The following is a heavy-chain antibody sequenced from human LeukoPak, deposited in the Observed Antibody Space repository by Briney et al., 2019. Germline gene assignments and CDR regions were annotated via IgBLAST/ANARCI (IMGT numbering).Heavy chain of an antibody. CDR2: ISYDGSNI. CDR3: AKDFRIGYSAHFDY. V-gene: IGHV3-30*18. CDR1: GFTFSTYG. Sequence: GGSLRLSRAASGFTFSTYGMHRVRQAPGKGLEWVAVISYDGSNIYYADSVKGRFTISRDNSKNTLYLQMDSLRGEDTAVYYCAKDFRIGYSAHFDYWGQGALVTVSS. J-gene: IGHJ4*02. D-gene: IGHD2-21*01.